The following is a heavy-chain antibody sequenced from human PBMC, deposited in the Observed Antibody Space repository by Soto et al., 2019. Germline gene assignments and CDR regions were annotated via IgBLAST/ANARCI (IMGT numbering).Heavy chain of an antibody. Sequence: PSERLSLTSTVSSGSISIYYWSWIRQPPGKGLEWIGYIYYSGSTNYNPSLKSRVTISVDTSKNQFSLKLSSVTAADTAVYYCARAPPYCSSTSCYTDYWGQGTLVTVSS. CDR1: SGSISIYY. D-gene: IGHD2-2*02. CDR3: ARAPPYCSSTSCYTDY. CDR2: IYYSGST. J-gene: IGHJ4*02. V-gene: IGHV4-59*01.